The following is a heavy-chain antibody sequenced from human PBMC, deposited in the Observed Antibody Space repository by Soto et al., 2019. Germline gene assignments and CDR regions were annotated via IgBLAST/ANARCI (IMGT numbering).Heavy chain of an antibody. J-gene: IGHJ6*02. CDR3: ARGRTDRVVRGVIIASFGMDV. CDR2: ISYDGSNK. D-gene: IGHD3-10*01. Sequence: GKGLELVAVISYDGSNKYYADSVKGRFTISRDNSKNTLYLQMNSLRAEDTAVYYCARGRTDRVVRGVIIASFGMDVWAQRTTVTVSS. V-gene: IGHV3-30-3*01.